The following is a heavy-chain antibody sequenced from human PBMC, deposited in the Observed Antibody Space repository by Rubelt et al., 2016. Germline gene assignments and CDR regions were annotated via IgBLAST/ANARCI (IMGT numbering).Heavy chain of an antibody. CDR2: ISAYNGNT. CDR1: GYTFTSYG. Sequence: VQLVQSGAEVKKPGASVKVSCKASGYTFTSYGVSWVRQAPGQGFEWMGWISAYNGNTNYAQKFQGRVTMTTDTTTSTAYMDLSRLGSDATAVYYCARDLDVSGSYYLPSDYWGQGTLVTVSS. D-gene: IGHD3-10*01. J-gene: IGHJ4*02. V-gene: IGHV1-18*01. CDR3: ARDLDVSGSYYLPSDY.